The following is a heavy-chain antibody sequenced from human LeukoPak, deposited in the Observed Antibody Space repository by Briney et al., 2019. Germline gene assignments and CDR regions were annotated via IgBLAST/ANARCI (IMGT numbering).Heavy chain of an antibody. CDR3: ARGGRRGAFDI. CDR1: GGSISSYY. V-gene: IGHV4-59*08. D-gene: IGHD1-26*01. J-gene: IGHJ3*02. Sequence: PSETLSLTCTASGGSISSYYWSWIRQPPGKGLEWIGYIYYSGSTNYNPSLKSRVTISVDTSKNQFSLKLGSVTAADTAVYYCARGGRRGAFDIWGQGTMVTVSS. CDR2: IYYSGST.